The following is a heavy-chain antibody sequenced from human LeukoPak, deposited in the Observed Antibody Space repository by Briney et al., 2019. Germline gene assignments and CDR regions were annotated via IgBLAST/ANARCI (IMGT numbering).Heavy chain of an antibody. V-gene: IGHV3-21*01. CDR1: GFTFSFYT. CDR2: ISSNVNYI. CDR3: ARDLRMPPPTDY. Sequence: GGSLRLSCAASGFTFSFYTMNWVRQAPGKGLECVSSISSNVNYIYYADSVKGRFTISRDNSKNSLYLQMNSLTAEDTAVYYCARDLRMPPPTDYWGQGTLVTVSS. D-gene: IGHD2-2*01. J-gene: IGHJ4*02.